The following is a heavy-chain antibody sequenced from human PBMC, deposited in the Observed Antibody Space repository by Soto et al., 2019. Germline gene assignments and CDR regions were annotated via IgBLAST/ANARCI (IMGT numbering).Heavy chain of an antibody. Sequence: SETLSLTCTVSGGSVRSGDYYWSWIRQPPGKGLEWIGHIYYTGTTYYSPSLKSRVTISLDTSKNQTSLKLSSVTAADTAVYYCARDLKMVTTSYYHYFLDVWGQGATVTVSS. J-gene: IGHJ6*02. CDR1: GGSVRSGDYY. CDR2: IYYTGTT. D-gene: IGHD4-17*01. V-gene: IGHV4-30-4*01. CDR3: ARDLKMVTTSYYHYFLDV.